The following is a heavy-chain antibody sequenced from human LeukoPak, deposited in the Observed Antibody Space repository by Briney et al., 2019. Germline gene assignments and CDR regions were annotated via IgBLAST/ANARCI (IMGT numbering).Heavy chain of an antibody. CDR2: INPSGGST. D-gene: IGHD6-13*01. CDR1: GYTFTSYY. V-gene: IGHV1-46*01. J-gene: IGHJ6*03. Sequence: ASVKVSCKASGYTFTSYYMHWVRRAPGQGLEWMGIINPSGGSTSYAQKFQGRVTMTRDTSTSTVYMELSSLRSEDTAVYYCARDGYSSSWYGDYYYMDVWGKGTTVTVSS. CDR3: ARDGYSSSWYGDYYYMDV.